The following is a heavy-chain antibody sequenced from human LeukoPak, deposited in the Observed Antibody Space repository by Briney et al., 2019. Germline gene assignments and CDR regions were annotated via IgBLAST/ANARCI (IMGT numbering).Heavy chain of an antibody. CDR2: IYSGGST. Sequence: GGSLRLSCAASGFTFSNDGMSWVRQAPGKGLEWVSVIYSGGSTYYADSVKGRFTISRDNSKSTLYIQMNSLRAEDTAVYYCARAKPKNMVRGLIMRRESRYYFDYWGQGTLVTVSS. V-gene: IGHV3-53*01. CDR3: ARAKPKNMVRGLIMRRESRYYFDY. J-gene: IGHJ4*02. D-gene: IGHD3-10*01. CDR1: GFTFSNDG.